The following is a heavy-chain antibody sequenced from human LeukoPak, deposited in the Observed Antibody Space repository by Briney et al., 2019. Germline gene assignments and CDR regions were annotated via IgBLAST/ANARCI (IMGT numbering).Heavy chain of an antibody. CDR2: IYYSGST. V-gene: IGHV4-59*01. Sequence: SETLSLTCTVSGGSISSYYWSWIRQPPGKGLEWIGYIYYSGSTNYNPSLKSRVTISVDTSKNQFSLKLSSVTAADTAVYYCARDYYDSSGTLWYFDLWGRGTLVTVSS. CDR1: GGSISSYY. J-gene: IGHJ2*01. D-gene: IGHD3-22*01. CDR3: ARDYYDSSGTLWYFDL.